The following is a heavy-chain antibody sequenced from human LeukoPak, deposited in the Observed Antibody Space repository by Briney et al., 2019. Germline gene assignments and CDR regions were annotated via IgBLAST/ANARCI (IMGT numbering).Heavy chain of an antibody. CDR3: AVIRNYYYYYGMDI. D-gene: IGHD3-10*01. CDR2: IYYSGST. Sequence: PSETLSLTCTVSGGSISSSSYCWGWIRQPPGKGLEWIGSIYYSGSTYYNPSLKSRVTISVDTSKNQFSLKLSSVTAADTAVYYCAVIRNYYYYYGMDIWGQGTTVTVSS. J-gene: IGHJ6*02. CDR1: GGSISSSSYC. V-gene: IGHV4-39*01.